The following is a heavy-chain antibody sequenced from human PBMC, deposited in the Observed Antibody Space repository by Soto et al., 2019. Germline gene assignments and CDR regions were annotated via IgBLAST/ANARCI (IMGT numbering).Heavy chain of an antibody. V-gene: IGHV1-69*12. CDR1: GGTFSSYA. D-gene: IGHD3-10*01. J-gene: IGHJ4*02. CDR2: IIPIFGTA. CDR3: ASNTKAYGSGSLDFDY. Sequence: QVQLVQSGAEVKKPGSSVKVSCKASGGTFSSYAISWVRQAPGQGLEWMGGIIPIFGTANYAQKFQGRVTITADESTSTAYMELSSLRSEETAVYYCASNTKAYGSGSLDFDYWGQGTLVTVSS.